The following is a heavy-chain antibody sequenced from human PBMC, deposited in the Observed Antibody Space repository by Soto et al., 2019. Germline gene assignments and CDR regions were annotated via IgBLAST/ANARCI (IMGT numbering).Heavy chain of an antibody. Sequence: VQLVESGGGVVQPGRSLRLSCAASGFTFSSYAMHWVRQAPGKGLEWVAVISYDGSNKYYADSVKGRFTISRDNSKNTLYLQMNSLRAEDTAVYYCARESYSYDYVWGSYRPDAFDIWGQGTMVTVSS. V-gene: IGHV3-30-3*01. D-gene: IGHD3-16*02. CDR3: ARESYSYDYVWGSYRPDAFDI. CDR1: GFTFSSYA. CDR2: ISYDGSNK. J-gene: IGHJ3*02.